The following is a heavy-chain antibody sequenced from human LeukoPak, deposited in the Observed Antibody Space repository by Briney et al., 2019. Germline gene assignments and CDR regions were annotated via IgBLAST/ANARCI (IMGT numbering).Heavy chain of an antibody. CDR2: INPSGGST. CDR3: ARGDRVQLVDAFDI. V-gene: IGHV1-46*01. CDR1: GYTFTTDY. Sequence: ASVKVSCKASGYTFTTDYIHWVRQAPGQGLEWMGIINPSGGSTTYAQKFQGRVIMTGDTSTSTVYMELRSLRSEDTAVYYCARGDRVQLVDAFDIWGQGTMVTVSS. D-gene: IGHD6-13*01. J-gene: IGHJ3*02.